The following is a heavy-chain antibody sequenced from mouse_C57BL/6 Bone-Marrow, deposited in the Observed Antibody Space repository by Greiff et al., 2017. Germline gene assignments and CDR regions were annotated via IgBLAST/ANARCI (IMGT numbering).Heavy chain of an antibody. Sequence: QVQLKESGPELVKPGASVKLSCKASGYTFTSYDINWVKQRPGQGLEWIGWIYPRDVSTKYNEKFKGKATLTVDTSSSTGYMELHSLTSEDSAVYFCARLEFDGSSGDWYFDVWGTGTTVTVSS. V-gene: IGHV1-85*01. J-gene: IGHJ1*03. CDR2: IYPRDVST. CDR1: GYTFTSYD. D-gene: IGHD1-1*01. CDR3: ARLEFDGSSGDWYFDV.